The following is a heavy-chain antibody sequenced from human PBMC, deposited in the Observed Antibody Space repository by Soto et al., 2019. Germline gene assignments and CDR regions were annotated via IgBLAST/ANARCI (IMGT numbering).Heavy chain of an antibody. Sequence: GGSLRLSCAASGFTFSSYWMSWVRQAPGKGLEWVANIKQDGSEKYYVDSVKGRFTISRDNAKNSLYLQMNSLRAEDTAVYYCARSRWELLRYYYYYYGMDVWGQGTTVTVSS. CDR1: GFTFSSYW. V-gene: IGHV3-7*01. J-gene: IGHJ6*02. CDR2: IKQDGSEK. CDR3: ARSRWELLRYYYYYYGMDV. D-gene: IGHD1-26*01.